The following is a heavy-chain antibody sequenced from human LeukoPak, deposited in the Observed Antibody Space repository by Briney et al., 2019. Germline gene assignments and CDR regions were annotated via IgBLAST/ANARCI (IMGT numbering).Heavy chain of an antibody. J-gene: IGHJ5*02. CDR1: GGSISSSNYS. CDR3: ARATVAGKGWFDP. D-gene: IGHD6-19*01. Sequence: SETLSLTCTVSGGSISSSNYSWGWIRQPPGRGLEWIGTIDYSGSTYYNPSLKSRVTLSVDTSKNQFSLKLSSVTAADTAVYYCARATVAGKGWFDPWGQGTVVTVSS. CDR2: IDYSGST. V-gene: IGHV4-39*07.